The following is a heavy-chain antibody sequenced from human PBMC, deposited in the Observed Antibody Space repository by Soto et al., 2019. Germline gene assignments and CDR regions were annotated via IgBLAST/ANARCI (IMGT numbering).Heavy chain of an antibody. D-gene: IGHD3-16*01. CDR3: ARELWSSFDY. CDR2: ISYDGSNK. J-gene: IGHJ4*02. CDR1: GFTFSSYA. V-gene: IGHV3-30-3*01. Sequence: PGGSLRLSCAASGFTFSSYAMHWVRQAPGKGLEWVAVISYDGSNKYYADSVKGRFTISRDNSKNTLYLQMNSLRAEDTAVYYCARELWSSFDYWGQGTLVTVSS.